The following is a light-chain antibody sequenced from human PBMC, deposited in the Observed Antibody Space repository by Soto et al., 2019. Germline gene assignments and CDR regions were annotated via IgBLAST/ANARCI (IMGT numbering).Light chain of an antibody. Sequence: QSVLTQPPSASGTPGQRVTISCSGSSSNIGSNYVYWYQQFPGTAPKLLIYRNNQRPSGVPDRFSGSKSGTSASLAISGLRSEDEADYYCCSYANSNNWVFGGGTQLTV. CDR2: RNN. J-gene: IGLJ3*02. V-gene: IGLV1-47*01. CDR3: CSYANSNNWV. CDR1: SSNIGSNY.